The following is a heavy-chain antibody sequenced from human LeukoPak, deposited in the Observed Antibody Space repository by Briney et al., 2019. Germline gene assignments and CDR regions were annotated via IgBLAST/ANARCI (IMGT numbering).Heavy chain of an antibody. Sequence: GGSLRLSCAASGFTFSSYAMHWVRQAPGKGLEWVAVISYDGSNKYYAESVKGRFTISRDNSKNTLYLQMNSLRAEDTAVYYCARLDSGCLDYWGQGTLVTVSS. CDR2: ISYDGSNK. D-gene: IGHD6-19*01. CDR1: GFTFSSYA. CDR3: ARLDSGCLDY. V-gene: IGHV3-30-3*01. J-gene: IGHJ4*02.